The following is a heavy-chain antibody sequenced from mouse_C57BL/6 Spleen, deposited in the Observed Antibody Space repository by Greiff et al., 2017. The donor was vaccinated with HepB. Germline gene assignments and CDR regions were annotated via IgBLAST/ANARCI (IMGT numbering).Heavy chain of an antibody. CDR2: IDPEDGET. J-gene: IGHJ3*01. D-gene: IGHD2-3*01. Sequence: DVQLQESGAELVKPGASVQLSCTASGFNIKDYYMHWVKQRTEQGLEWIGRIDPEDGETKYAPKFQGKATITADTSSNTAYLQLSSLTSEDTAVYYFARGYDGEVWFAYWGQGTLVTVSA. V-gene: IGHV14-2*01. CDR3: ARGYDGEVWFAY. CDR1: GFNIKDYY.